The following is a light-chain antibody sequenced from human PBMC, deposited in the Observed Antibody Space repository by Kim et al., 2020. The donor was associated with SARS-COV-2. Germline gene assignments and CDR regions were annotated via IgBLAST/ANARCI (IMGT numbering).Light chain of an antibody. CDR3: QKYNNWPLYT. J-gene: IGKJ2*01. V-gene: IGKV3-15*01. CDR1: QSVSSN. Sequence: VAPGERPTLSCRASQSVSSNLAWYQQKPGQAPRLLIYGASTRATGIPARFSGSGSGTEFTLTISSLQSEDFAVYYCQKYNNWPLYTFGQGTKLEI. CDR2: GAS.